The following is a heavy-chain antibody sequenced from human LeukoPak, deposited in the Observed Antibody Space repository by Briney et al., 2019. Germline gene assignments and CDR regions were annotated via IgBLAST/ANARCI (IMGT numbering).Heavy chain of an antibody. D-gene: IGHD3-22*01. Sequence: SGTLSLTCTVSGGSISSGGYYWSWIRQHPGKGLEWIGYIYYSGSTYYNPSLKSRVTISVDTSKNQFSLKLSSVTAADTAVYYCAREWYYYDSSGYYYDDAFDIWGQGTMVTVSS. CDR1: GGSISSGGYY. J-gene: IGHJ3*02. CDR3: AREWYYYDSSGYYYDDAFDI. CDR2: IYYSGST. V-gene: IGHV4-31*03.